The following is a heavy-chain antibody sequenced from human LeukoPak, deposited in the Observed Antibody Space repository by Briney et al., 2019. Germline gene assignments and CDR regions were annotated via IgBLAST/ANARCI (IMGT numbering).Heavy chain of an antibody. CDR3: ASRWEATAWGY. V-gene: IGHV4-30-4*07. D-gene: IGHD1-26*01. CDR1: GGSISSSGYS. Sequence: SETLSLTCAVSGGSISSSGYSWSWIRQPPGKGLEWIGYIYYSGSTYYNPSLKSRVTISVDTSKNQFSLKLSSVTAADTAVYYCASRWEATAWGYWGQGTLVTVSS. CDR2: IYYSGST. J-gene: IGHJ4*02.